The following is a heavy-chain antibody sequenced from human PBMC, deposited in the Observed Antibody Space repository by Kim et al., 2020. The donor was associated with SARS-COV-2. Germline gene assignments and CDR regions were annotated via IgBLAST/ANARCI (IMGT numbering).Heavy chain of an antibody. D-gene: IGHD4-17*01. Sequence: GGSLRLSCAASGFTFSSYAMSWVRQAPGKGLEWVSAISGSGGSTYYADSVTGRFTISRDNSKNTLYLQMNSLRAEDTAVYYCAKSRRWVGWFDPWGQGTLVTVSS. V-gene: IGHV3-23*01. CDR2: ISGSGGST. CDR3: AKSRRWVGWFDP. CDR1: GFTFSSYA. J-gene: IGHJ5*02.